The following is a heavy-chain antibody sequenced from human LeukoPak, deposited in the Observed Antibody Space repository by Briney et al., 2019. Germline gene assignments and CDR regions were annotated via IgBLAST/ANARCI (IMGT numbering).Heavy chain of an antibody. D-gene: IGHD4-17*01. CDR2: INAGGDVA. J-gene: IGHJ4*02. Sequence: PGGSLRLSCAASGFTFSSFGMNWVRQAPGKGLEWVSHINAGGDVAYYANSVRGRFTISRDTAKNSLYLQMNSLRNEDTALYYCARDRDYASDYWGQGTLVTVSS. V-gene: IGHV3-48*02. CDR1: GFTFSSFG. CDR3: ARDRDYASDY.